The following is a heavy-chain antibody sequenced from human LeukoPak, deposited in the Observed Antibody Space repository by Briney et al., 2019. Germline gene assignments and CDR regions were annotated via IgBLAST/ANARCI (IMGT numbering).Heavy chain of an antibody. D-gene: IGHD5-18*01. CDR1: GFTFSSYS. CDR3: FLPTADY. J-gene: IGHJ4*02. CDR2: ISSSSSTI. V-gene: IGHV3-48*01. Sequence: HPGGSLRLSCAASGFTFSSYSMNWVRQAPGKGLEWVSYISSSSSTIYYADSVKGRFTISRDNAKNSLYLQMNSVRAEDTAVYYCFLPTADYWGQGTLVTVSS.